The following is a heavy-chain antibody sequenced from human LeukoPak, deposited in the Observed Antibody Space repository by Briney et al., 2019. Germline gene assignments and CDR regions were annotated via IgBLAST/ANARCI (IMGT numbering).Heavy chain of an antibody. Sequence: GGSLRLSCAASGFTFSSYWMSWVRQAPGKGLEWVANIKQDGSEKYYVDSVKGRYTISRDNAKNSLYLQMTSLRAEDTAVYYCARDGTIFGVVIILYWGQGTLVTVSS. CDR2: IKQDGSEK. CDR3: ARDGTIFGVVIILY. J-gene: IGHJ4*02. D-gene: IGHD3-3*01. CDR1: GFTFSSYW. V-gene: IGHV3-7*01.